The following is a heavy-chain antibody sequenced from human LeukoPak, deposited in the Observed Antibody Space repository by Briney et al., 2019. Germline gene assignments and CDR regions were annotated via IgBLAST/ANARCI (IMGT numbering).Heavy chain of an antibody. CDR2: IYYSGST. V-gene: IGHV4-31*03. J-gene: IGHJ5*02. CDR3: ARGVRIFSQNWFDP. Sequence: PSETLSLTCTVSGGSISSGGYYWSWIRQHPGKGLEWIGYIYYSGSTNYNPSLKSRVTISVDTSKNQFSLKLSSVTAADTAVYYCARGVRIFSQNWFDPWGQGTLVTVSS. D-gene: IGHD3-3*01. CDR1: GGSISSGGYY.